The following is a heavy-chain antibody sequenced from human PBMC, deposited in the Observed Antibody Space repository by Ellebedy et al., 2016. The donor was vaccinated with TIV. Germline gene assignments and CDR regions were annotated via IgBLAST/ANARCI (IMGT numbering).Heavy chain of an antibody. V-gene: IGHV3-23*01. CDR2: ISGSGGST. CDR1: GFTFSSYA. D-gene: IGHD3-3*01. Sequence: GGSLRLSXAASGFTFSSYAMSWVRQAPGKGLEWVSAISGSGGSTYYADSVKGRFTISRDNSKNTLYLQMNSLRAEDTAVYYCAKDEAPYGSGTDAFDIWGQGTMVTVSS. J-gene: IGHJ3*02. CDR3: AKDEAPYGSGTDAFDI.